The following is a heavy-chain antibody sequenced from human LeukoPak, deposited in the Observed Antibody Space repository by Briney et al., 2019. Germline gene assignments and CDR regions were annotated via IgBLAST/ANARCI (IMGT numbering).Heavy chain of an antibody. Sequence: GGSLRLSCAASGFTFNTFGMSWVRQAPGKGLEWVSAISGRDSDTYYADSVKGRFTISRDNAKNSLYLQMNSLRAEDTAVYYCARESRATGYNLFDDWGQGTLVTVSS. CDR1: GFTFNTFG. J-gene: IGHJ4*02. D-gene: IGHD1-26*01. V-gene: IGHV3-21*01. CDR3: ARESRATGYNLFDD. CDR2: ISGRDSDT.